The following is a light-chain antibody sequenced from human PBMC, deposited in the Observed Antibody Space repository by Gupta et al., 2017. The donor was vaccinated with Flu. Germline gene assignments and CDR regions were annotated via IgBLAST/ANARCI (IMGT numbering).Light chain of an antibody. J-gene: IGKJ1*01. CDR3: QQSDSTFET. CDR1: QSISSY. CDR2: AAS. Sequence: DIQMTQSPSSLSASVGDRVTITCRASQSISSYLNWYQQKPGKAPKLLIYAASSLQSGVPSRFSGSGSGTDFTLTISRLQPEDFATYYCQQSDSTFETFGQGTKVEIK. V-gene: IGKV1-39*01.